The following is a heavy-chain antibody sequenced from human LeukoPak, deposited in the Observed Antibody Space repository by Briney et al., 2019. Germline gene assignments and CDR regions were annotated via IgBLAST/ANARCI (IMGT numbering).Heavy chain of an antibody. CDR3: TRVPGGSYYRLDI. CDR2: IRSKAYGGTT. D-gene: IGHD1-26*01. J-gene: IGHJ3*02. CDR1: GFTFSDFA. Sequence: GGSLRLSCTASGFTFSDFALSWVRQAPGKGLEWVGFIRSKAYGGTTEYAASVKGRFTISRDDSKSIASLQMNSLKTEDTAVYYCTRVPGGSYYRLDIWGQGTMVTVSS. V-gene: IGHV3-49*04.